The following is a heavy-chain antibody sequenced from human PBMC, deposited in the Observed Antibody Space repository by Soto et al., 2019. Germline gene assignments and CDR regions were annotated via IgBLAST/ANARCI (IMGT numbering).Heavy chain of an antibody. CDR3: AKDTASGGSPLDY. J-gene: IGHJ4*02. Sequence: GGSLRLSCAASGFTFSSYGMHWVRQAPGKGLKWVAIISYDGSTKYYAGSVKGRFTISRDNSKNTVYLQMNNLRPEDTAVYYCAKDTASGGSPLDYWGQGTLVTVSS. V-gene: IGHV3-30*18. CDR1: GFTFSSYG. D-gene: IGHD2-15*01. CDR2: ISYDGSTK.